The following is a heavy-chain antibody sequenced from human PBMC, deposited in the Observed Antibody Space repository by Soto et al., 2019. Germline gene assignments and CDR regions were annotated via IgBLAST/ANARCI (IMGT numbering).Heavy chain of an antibody. CDR3: AGRVLRYFDWFLDY. J-gene: IGHJ4*02. D-gene: IGHD3-9*01. Sequence: PSETLSLTCTVSGGSISSGDYYWSWIRQPPGKGLEWIGYIYYSGSTYYNPSLKSRVTISVDTSKNQFSLKLSSVTAADTAVYYCAGRVLRYFDWFLDYWGQGTLVTVSS. CDR2: IYYSGST. CDR1: GGSISSGDYY. V-gene: IGHV4-30-4*01.